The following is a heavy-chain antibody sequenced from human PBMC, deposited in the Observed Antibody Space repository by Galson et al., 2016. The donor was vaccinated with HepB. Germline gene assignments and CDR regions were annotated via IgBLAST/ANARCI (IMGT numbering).Heavy chain of an antibody. Sequence: SVKVSCKASGYTFTNYVMSWVRHAPGQELQWMGWISGYNGNTNFAQTLQGRDTMTTDASTSTAYMELRSPTSDHTAVYYCERDRGYNGYNNYYAMDVWGQGTTVTVSS. J-gene: IGHJ6*02. CDR1: GYTFTNYV. V-gene: IGHV1-18*01. D-gene: IGHD5-24*01. CDR2: ISGYNGNT. CDR3: ERDRGYNGYNNYYAMDV.